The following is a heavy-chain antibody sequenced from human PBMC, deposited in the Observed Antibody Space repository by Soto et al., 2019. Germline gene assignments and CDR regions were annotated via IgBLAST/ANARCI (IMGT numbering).Heavy chain of an antibody. Sequence: EVQVVESGGGLVKPGGSLRLSCAVSGFTFSAYSMNWVRQAPGKGLEWVSSISSNGGDIYYADSVRGRFTISRDNAGNSLSLQMNSLRVEDTAVYFFARLLGWPSRSDFWGQGALVTVSS. CDR1: GFTFSAYS. CDR3: ARLLGWPSRSDF. J-gene: IGHJ4*02. CDR2: ISSNGGDI. V-gene: IGHV3-21*01. D-gene: IGHD3-16*01.